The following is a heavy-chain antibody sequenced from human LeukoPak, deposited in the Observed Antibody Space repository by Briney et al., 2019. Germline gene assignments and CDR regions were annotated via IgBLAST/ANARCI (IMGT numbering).Heavy chain of an antibody. CDR3: ARDLGTTLSTAMVIGY. V-gene: IGHV3-33*08. CDR1: GFTFSSYG. D-gene: IGHD5-18*01. Sequence: GGSLRLSCAASGFTFSSYGMHWVRQAPGKGLEWVAVIWYDGSNKYYADSVKGQFTISRDNSKNTLYLQMNSLRAEDTAVYYCARDLGTTLSTAMVIGYWGQGTLVTVSS. J-gene: IGHJ4*02. CDR2: IWYDGSNK.